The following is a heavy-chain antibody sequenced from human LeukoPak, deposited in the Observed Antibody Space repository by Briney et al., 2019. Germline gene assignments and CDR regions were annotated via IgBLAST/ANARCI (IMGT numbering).Heavy chain of an antibody. V-gene: IGHV4-59*01. J-gene: IGHJ6*04. D-gene: IGHD6-13*01. CDR3: ARERIPAAGAGAVDV. Sequence: SETLSLTCTVSGGSISSYYWSWIRKPPGKGLERIGYIYYSGSTNYNPSLKSRVTMSVDTSKNQFSLKLSSVTAADTAVYYCARERIPAAGAGAVDVWGMGTTVTVSS. CDR1: GGSISSYY. CDR2: IYYSGST.